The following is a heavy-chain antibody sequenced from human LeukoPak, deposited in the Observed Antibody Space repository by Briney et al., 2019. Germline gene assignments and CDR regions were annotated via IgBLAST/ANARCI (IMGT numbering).Heavy chain of an antibody. CDR3: AKEPHNYYDSSGYYNYFDY. D-gene: IGHD3-22*01. Sequence: PGGSLRLSCAASGFVFSNYAMSWVRQAPGKGLEWVSALSGTGGSTYYADSVKGRFTISRDNSKTTLYLQMNSLRAEDTAVYYCAKEPHNYYDSSGYYNYFDYWGQGTLVTVSS. J-gene: IGHJ4*02. V-gene: IGHV3-23*01. CDR2: LSGTGGST. CDR1: GFVFSNYA.